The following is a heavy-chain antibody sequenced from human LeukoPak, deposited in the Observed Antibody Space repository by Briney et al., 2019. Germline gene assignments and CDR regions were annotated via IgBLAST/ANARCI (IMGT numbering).Heavy chain of an antibody. J-gene: IGHJ6*02. CDR1: GGSISSSTYY. V-gene: IGHV4-39*01. Sequence: SSETLSLTCTVSGGSISSSTYYWGWIRQPPGKGLELIGSKYYSGDSYYNPSLKSRVSISVDTSKNQFSLKLSSVTAADTAVYYCARLYYYYGLDVWGQGTTVTVSS. CDR3: ARLYYYYGLDV. CDR2: KYYSGDS.